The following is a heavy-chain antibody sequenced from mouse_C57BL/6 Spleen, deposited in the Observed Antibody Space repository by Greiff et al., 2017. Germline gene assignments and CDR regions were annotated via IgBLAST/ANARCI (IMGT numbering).Heavy chain of an antibody. V-gene: IGHV1-85*01. Sequence: LVESGPELVKPGASVKLSCKASGYTFTSYDINWVKQRPGQGLEWIGWIYPRDGSTKYNEKFKGKATLTVDTSSSTAYMELHSLTSEDSAVYFCARRGITTVVARENFDYWGQGTTLTVSS. J-gene: IGHJ2*01. CDR3: ARRGITTVVARENFDY. CDR2: IYPRDGST. D-gene: IGHD1-1*01. CDR1: GYTFTSYD.